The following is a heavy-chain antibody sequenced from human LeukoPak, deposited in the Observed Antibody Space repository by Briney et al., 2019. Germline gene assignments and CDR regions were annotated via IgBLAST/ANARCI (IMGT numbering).Heavy chain of an antibody. Sequence: PGGSLRLSCAASGFTFSNAWMSWVRQAPGKGLEWVGRIKSKTDGGTTDYAAPVKGRFTISRDDSKNTLYLQMNSLRAEDTAVYYCAKDPREYSSSSWGGVVDYWGQGTLVTVSS. CDR3: AKDPREYSSSSWGGVVDY. D-gene: IGHD6-6*01. J-gene: IGHJ4*02. CDR2: IKSKTDGGTT. CDR1: GFTFSNAW. V-gene: IGHV3-15*01.